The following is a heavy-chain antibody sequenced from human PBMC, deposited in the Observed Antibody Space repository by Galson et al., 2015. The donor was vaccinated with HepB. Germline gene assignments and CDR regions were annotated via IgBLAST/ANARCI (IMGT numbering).Heavy chain of an antibody. CDR1: GFTFSSYS. D-gene: IGHD4-17*01. Sequence: SLRLSCAASGFTFSSYSMNWVRQAPGKGLEWVSSISSSSSYIYYADSVKGRFTISRDNAKNSLYLQMNSLGADDTAVYYCARGYYGDYGGYYFDYWGQGTLVTVSS. V-gene: IGHV3-21*04. CDR2: ISSSSSYI. CDR3: ARGYYGDYGGYYFDY. J-gene: IGHJ4*02.